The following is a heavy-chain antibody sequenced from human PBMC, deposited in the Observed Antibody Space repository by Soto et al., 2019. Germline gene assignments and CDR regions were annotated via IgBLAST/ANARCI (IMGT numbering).Heavy chain of an antibody. J-gene: IGHJ4*02. CDR2: FDPEDGET. Sequence: ASVKVSCKVSGYTLTELSMHWVRQAPGKGLEWMGGFDPEDGETIYAQKFQGRVTMTEDTSTDTAYMELGSLRSEDTAVYYCATWGPYDILTGYCFDYWGQGTLVTVSS. V-gene: IGHV1-24*01. D-gene: IGHD3-9*01. CDR3: ATWGPYDILTGYCFDY. CDR1: GYTLTELS.